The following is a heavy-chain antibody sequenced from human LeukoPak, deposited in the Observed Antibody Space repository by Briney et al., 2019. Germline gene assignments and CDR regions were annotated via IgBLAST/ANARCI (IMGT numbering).Heavy chain of an antibody. V-gene: IGHV3-30-3*01. CDR3: ARAYDSSGYPFDY. CDR1: GLSFSSYA. Sequence: GGSLRLSCAASGLSFSSYAMHWVRQAPGKGLEWVAVISYDGSNKYYAGSVKGRFTISRDNSRNTLYLQMNSLRAEDTAVYYCARAYDSSGYPFDYWGQGTLVTVSS. J-gene: IGHJ4*02. D-gene: IGHD3-22*01. CDR2: ISYDGSNK.